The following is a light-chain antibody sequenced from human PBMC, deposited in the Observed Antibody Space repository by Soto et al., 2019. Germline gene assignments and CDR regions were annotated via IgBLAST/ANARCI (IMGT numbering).Light chain of an antibody. V-gene: IGLV2-8*01. CDR3: SSYGGSDNFYA. CDR1: SSDVGGYDY. Sequence: QSVLTQPPSASGSPGQSVTISCTGTSSDVGGYDYVSWYQQYPGKAPKLMIYEVSKRPSGVPDRFSGSKSRNTASLTVSGLQAEDEADYYCSSYGGSDNFYAFGTGTKLTVL. J-gene: IGLJ1*01. CDR2: EVS.